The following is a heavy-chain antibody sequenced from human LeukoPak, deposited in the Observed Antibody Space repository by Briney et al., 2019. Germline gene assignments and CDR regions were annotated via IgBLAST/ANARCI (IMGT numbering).Heavy chain of an antibody. Sequence: ASVKVSCKASGYTFTSYGISWVRQAPGQGLEWMGWISAYNGNTNYAQKLQGRVTMTTDTSTSTAYVELRSLRSDDTAVYYCARASISEYVGYSSSSETFDYWGQGTLVTVSS. CDR1: GYTFTSYG. CDR3: ARASISEYVGYSSSSETFDY. CDR2: ISAYNGNT. D-gene: IGHD6-6*01. V-gene: IGHV1-18*01. J-gene: IGHJ4*02.